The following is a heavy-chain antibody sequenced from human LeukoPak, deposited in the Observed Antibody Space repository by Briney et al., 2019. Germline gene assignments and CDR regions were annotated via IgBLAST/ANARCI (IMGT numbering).Heavy chain of an antibody. J-gene: IGHJ3*02. V-gene: IGHV3-64*01. D-gene: IGHD3-22*01. CDR3: ARGPRITMIVVVDGDAFDI. CDR2: ISSSGGST. Sequence: GGSLRLSCAASGFTFSSYAMHWVRQAPGKGLEYVSAISSSGGSTYYANSVKGRFTISRDNSKNTLYLQMGSLRAEDMAVYYCARGPRITMIVVVDGDAFDIWGQGTMVTVSS. CDR1: GFTFSSYA.